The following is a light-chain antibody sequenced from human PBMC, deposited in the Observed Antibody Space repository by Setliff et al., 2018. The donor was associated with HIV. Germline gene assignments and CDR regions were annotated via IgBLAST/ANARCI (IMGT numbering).Light chain of an antibody. CDR1: NIGIKS. Sequence: SYELTQRPSVSVAPGKTARITCGGDNIGIKSVHWYQQKPGQAPVVVMYYDHDRPSWIPERFSGSNSGNTATLTISWVEVGDEADYYCQVWDSSSDHYVFGRGTK. CDR3: QVWDSSSDHYV. CDR2: YDH. V-gene: IGLV3-21*04. J-gene: IGLJ1*01.